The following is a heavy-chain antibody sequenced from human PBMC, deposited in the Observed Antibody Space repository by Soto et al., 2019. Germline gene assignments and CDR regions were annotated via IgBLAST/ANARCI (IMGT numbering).Heavy chain of an antibody. V-gene: IGHV1-3*01. CDR3: ARGCVPAYSSSHVNGDY. CDR1: GYTFTSYA. D-gene: IGHD2-2*01. CDR2: INAGNGNT. Sequence: ASVKVSCKAFGYTFTSYAIRWVRQAPGQRPEWMGWINAGNGNTRYSQKFQGRLTITRDTSATTAYMEVSGLRFEDTAVYYCARGCVPAYSSSHVNGDYWGEGTPVTVCS. J-gene: IGHJ4*02.